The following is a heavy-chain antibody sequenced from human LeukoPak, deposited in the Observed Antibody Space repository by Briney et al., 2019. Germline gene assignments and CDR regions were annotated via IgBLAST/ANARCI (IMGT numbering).Heavy chain of an antibody. Sequence: ASVKVSCRASGYTFTDYFMDWVRQGPGQGLGWMGWIYPKSGGTVYAQKFQGRVTMTRDTSSSTAYMELSRLRFDDTVVYYCAIGPRITIFGVVMANDAFDIWGQGTMVTVSS. V-gene: IGHV1-2*02. J-gene: IGHJ3*02. CDR1: GYTFTDYF. D-gene: IGHD3-3*01. CDR3: AIGPRITIFGVVMANDAFDI. CDR2: IYPKSGGT.